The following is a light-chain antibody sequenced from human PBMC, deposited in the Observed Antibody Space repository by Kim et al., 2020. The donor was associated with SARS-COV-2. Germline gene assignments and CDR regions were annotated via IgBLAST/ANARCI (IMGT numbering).Light chain of an antibody. Sequence: GDRVTITCRASQGISGYLAWYQQKPGKVPKLLIYAASTLQSGVPSRFSGSTSGTDFTLTISSLQPEDVATYYCQKCNSAPWTFGQGTKVDIK. CDR1: QGISGY. V-gene: IGKV1-27*01. CDR2: AAS. J-gene: IGKJ1*01. CDR3: QKCNSAPWT.